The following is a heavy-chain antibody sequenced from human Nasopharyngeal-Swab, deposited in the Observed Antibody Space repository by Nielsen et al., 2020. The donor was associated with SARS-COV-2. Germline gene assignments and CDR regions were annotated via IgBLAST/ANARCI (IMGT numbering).Heavy chain of an antibody. D-gene: IGHD3-16*02. J-gene: IGHJ5*02. CDR3: ARTYDYVWGSYRQMGWFDP. V-gene: IGHV4-34*01. Sequence: RQAPGKGLEWIGEINHSGSTNYNPSLKSRVTISVDTSKNQFSLKLSSVTAADTAAYYCARTYDYVWGSYRQMGWFDPWGQGTLVTVSS. CDR2: INHSGST.